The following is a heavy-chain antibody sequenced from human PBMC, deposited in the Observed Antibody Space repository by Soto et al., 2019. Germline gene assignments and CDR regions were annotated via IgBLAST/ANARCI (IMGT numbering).Heavy chain of an antibody. Sequence: GGSRRLSCAASRFNLSSYRMNWVRQGQVEGLEWVSSNSSSSSYIYYANSVKGRFTISRDNAKNSLYLQMNSLRAEDTAVYYCARDRAFWYSSSGYYYYGMDVWGQGTTVTVSS. CDR3: ARDRAFWYSSSGYYYYGMDV. J-gene: IGHJ6*02. CDR1: RFNLSSYR. CDR2: NSSSSSYI. V-gene: IGHV3-21*01. D-gene: IGHD6-13*01.